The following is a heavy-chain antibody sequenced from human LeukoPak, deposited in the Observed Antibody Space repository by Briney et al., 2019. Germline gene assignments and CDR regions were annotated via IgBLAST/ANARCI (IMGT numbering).Heavy chain of an antibody. CDR3: ARQAGSSWPFDY. J-gene: IGHJ4*02. CDR2: INHSGST. D-gene: IGHD6-13*01. V-gene: IGHV4-34*01. CDR1: GGSFSGYY. Sequence: SETLSLTCAVYGGSFSGYYWSWIRQPPGKGLEWIGEINHSGSTNYNPSLKSRVTISVDTSKNQFSLKLSSVTAADTAVYYCARQAGSSWPFDYWGQGTLVTVSS.